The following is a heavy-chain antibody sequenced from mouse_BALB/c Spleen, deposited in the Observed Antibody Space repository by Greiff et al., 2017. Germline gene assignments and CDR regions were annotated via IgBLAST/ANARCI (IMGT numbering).Heavy chain of an antibody. CDR3: ARAHYYGSSYDY. D-gene: IGHD1-1*01. J-gene: IGHJ2*01. CDR1: GYTFTSYY. V-gene: IGHV1S56*01. Sequence: QVQLKESGPELVKPGASVKMSCKASGYTFTSYYIHWVKQRPGQGLEWIGWIYPGDGSTKYNEKFKGKTTLTADKSSSTAYMLLSSLTSEDSAIYFCARAHYYGSSYDYWGQGTTLTVSS. CDR2: IYPGDGST.